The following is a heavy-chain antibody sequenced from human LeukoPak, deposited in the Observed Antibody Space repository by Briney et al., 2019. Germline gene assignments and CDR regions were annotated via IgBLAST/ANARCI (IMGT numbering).Heavy chain of an antibody. CDR2: IWHDGGNK. D-gene: IGHD2-8*01. V-gene: IGHV3-33*01. J-gene: IGHJ6*02. CDR1: GFTFSNYG. CDR3: ARGKYCTNSVCYDYNFYGLDV. Sequence: GGSLRLSCAASGFTFSNYGMHWVRQAPGRGLEWLAVIWHDGGNKYSADSVRGRFTISRDNSKNTLFLQMDRLRAEDTALYYCARGKYCTNSVCYDYNFYGLDVWGQGTTVTVSS.